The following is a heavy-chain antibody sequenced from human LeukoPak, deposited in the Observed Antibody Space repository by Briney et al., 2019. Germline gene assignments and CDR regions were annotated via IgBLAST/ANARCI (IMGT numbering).Heavy chain of an antibody. V-gene: IGHV3-21*01. J-gene: IGHJ4*02. CDR2: ISSSSSYI. CDR3: ARDQIGSSGWYLPDY. Sequence: GGSLRLSCAASEFTFSSYSMNWVRQAPGKGLEWVSSISSSSSYIYYADSVKGRFTISRDNAKNSLYLQMNSLRAEDTAVYYCARDQIGSSGWYLPDYWGQGTLVTVSS. CDR1: EFTFSSYS. D-gene: IGHD6-19*01.